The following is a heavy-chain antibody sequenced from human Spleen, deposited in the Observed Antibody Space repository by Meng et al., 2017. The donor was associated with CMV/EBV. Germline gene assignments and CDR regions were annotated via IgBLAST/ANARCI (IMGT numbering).Heavy chain of an antibody. Sequence: KASGGTFSSYAISWVRQAPGQGLEWMGGIIPIFGTANYAQKFQGRVTITTDESTSTAYMELSSLRSEDTAVYYCARASEVVPAAHFDYWGRGTLVTVSS. CDR2: IIPIFGTA. D-gene: IGHD2-2*01. V-gene: IGHV1-69*05. J-gene: IGHJ4*01. CDR1: GGTFSSYA. CDR3: ARASEVVPAAHFDY.